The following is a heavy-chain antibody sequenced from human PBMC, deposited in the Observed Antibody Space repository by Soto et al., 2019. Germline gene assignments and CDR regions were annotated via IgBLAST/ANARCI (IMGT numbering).Heavy chain of an antibody. J-gene: IGHJ3*02. CDR2: INAGNGNT. Sequence: ASVKVSCKASGYTFTSYAMHWVRQAPGQRLEWMGWINAGNGNTKYSQKFQGRVTITADESTSTAYMELSSLRSEDTAVYYCAREATVVTPPYAPWGIWGQGTMVTVSS. D-gene: IGHD4-17*01. CDR3: AREATVVTPPYAPWGI. V-gene: IGHV1-3*01. CDR1: GYTFTSYA.